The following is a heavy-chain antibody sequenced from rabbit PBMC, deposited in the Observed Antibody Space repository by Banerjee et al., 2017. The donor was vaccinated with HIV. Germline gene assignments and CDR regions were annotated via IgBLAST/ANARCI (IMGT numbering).Heavy chain of an antibody. V-gene: IGHV1S7*01. CDR3: ARAGYAGYGFAIHFNL. J-gene: IGHJ4*01. CDR1: GFDFSSYY. CDR2: IYTGTIGTI. D-gene: IGHD6-1*01. Sequence: QLKESGGGLVQPGGSLKLSCKASGFDFSSYYMSWVRQAPGKGLEWIACIYTGTIGTIDYASWVNGRFTISSDNAQNTVDLQMNSLTAADTATYFCARAGYAGYGFAIHFNLWGPGTLVTVS.